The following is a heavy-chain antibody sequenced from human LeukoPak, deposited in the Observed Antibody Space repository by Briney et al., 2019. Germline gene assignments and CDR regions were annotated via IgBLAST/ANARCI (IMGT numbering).Heavy chain of an antibody. D-gene: IGHD4-17*01. J-gene: IGHJ4*02. Sequence: ASVKVSSKASGGTFSSYAISWVRQAPGQGLEWMGGIIPIFGTANYAQKFQGRVTITADESTSTAYMELSSLRSEDTAVYYCARASDDYGDYSYFDYWGQGTLVTVSS. CDR3: ARASDDYGDYSYFDY. CDR1: GGTFSSYA. CDR2: IIPIFGTA. V-gene: IGHV1-69*13.